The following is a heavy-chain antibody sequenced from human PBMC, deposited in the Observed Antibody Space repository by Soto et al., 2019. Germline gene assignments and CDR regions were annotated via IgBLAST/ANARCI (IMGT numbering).Heavy chain of an antibody. CDR2: ISSTTNYI. CDR3: ARESEDLTSNFDY. J-gene: IGHJ4*02. V-gene: IGHV3-21*06. Sequence: GGSLRLSCAASGFTFTRYSMNWVRQAPGKGLEWVSSISSTTNYIYYGDSMKGRCTISRDSAKNSLYLEMNSLRAEDTAVYYCARESEDLTSNFDYWGQGTLVTVSS. CDR1: GFTFTRYS.